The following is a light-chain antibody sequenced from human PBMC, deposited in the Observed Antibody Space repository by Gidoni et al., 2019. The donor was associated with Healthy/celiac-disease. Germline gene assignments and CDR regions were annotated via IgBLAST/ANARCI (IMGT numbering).Light chain of an antibody. CDR1: QSISSY. V-gene: IGKV1-39*01. J-gene: IGKJ2*01. CDR2: AAS. CDR3: QQSYSTPRYT. Sequence: DTQMTQSPSSLSASVGDRVTITCRASQSISSYLNWYQQKPGKAPKLLIYAASSLQSGVPSRFSSSGSGTDFTLTISSLQPEDFATYYCQQSYSTPRYTFGQGTKLEIK.